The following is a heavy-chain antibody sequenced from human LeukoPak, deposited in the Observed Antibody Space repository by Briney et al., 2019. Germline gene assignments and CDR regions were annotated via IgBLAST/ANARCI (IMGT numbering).Heavy chain of an antibody. J-gene: IGHJ5*02. CDR1: GGSISSSSYY. CDR2: IYYSGST. CDR3: ARQSRSETNWFDP. Sequence: SETLSLTCTVSGGSISSSSYYWGWIRQPPGKGLEWIGSIYYSGSTYYNPSLKSRVTISVDTSKNQFSLKLSSVTAADTAVYYCARQSRSETNWFDPWGQGTLVTVSS. V-gene: IGHV4-39*01. D-gene: IGHD2-15*01.